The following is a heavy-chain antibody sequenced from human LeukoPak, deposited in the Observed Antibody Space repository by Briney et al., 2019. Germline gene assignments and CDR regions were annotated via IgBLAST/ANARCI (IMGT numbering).Heavy chain of an antibody. Sequence: SETLPLTCAVSGGSISSTNWWRWVRQPPGKGLEWIGEIYHSGSTNYNPSLKSRVTISADKSKNQFSLKLTYVTAADTAVYYCARDRMGVRAFDYWGQGTLVTVSS. J-gene: IGHJ4*02. D-gene: IGHD3-10*01. CDR3: ARDRMGVRAFDY. CDR2: IYHSGST. V-gene: IGHV4-4*02. CDR1: GGSISSTNW.